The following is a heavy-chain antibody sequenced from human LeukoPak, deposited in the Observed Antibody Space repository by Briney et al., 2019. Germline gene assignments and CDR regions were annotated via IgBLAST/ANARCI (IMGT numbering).Heavy chain of an antibody. D-gene: IGHD5-18*01. CDR3: ARGYSYGPNFDY. V-gene: IGHV4-59*08. Sequence: SETLSLTCTVSGGSISSYYWSWIRQPPGKGLEWIGYIYYSGSTNYNPSLKSRVTTSVDTSKNQFSLKLSSVTAADTAVYYCARGYSYGPNFDYWGQGTLVTVSS. CDR1: GGSISSYY. CDR2: IYYSGST. J-gene: IGHJ4*02.